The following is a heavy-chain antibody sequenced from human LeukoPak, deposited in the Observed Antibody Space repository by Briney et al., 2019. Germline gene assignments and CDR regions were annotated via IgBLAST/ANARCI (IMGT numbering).Heavy chain of an antibody. CDR2: IYPGDSDT. CDR3: ARQRDYYDSSGSELDY. V-gene: IGHV5-51*01. D-gene: IGHD3-22*01. Sequence: GESLKISCKGSGYSFTSYWIGWVRQMPGKGLEWMGIIYPGDSDTRYSPSFQGQVTISADKSISTAYLQWSSLKASDTAMYYCARQRDYYDSSGSELDYWGQGTLVTVSS. CDR1: GYSFTSYW. J-gene: IGHJ4*02.